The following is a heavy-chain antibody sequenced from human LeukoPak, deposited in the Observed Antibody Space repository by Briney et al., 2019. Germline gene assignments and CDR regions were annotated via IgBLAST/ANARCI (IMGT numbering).Heavy chain of an antibody. Sequence: PGTSLRLSCAASGFNFRASGMHWVRQGPGKGLEWVTIISSDGSKRYYTDSVKGRFTISRDDSKNMVYLQMNSLRPEDTAVYYCAKGIGWFGGLHYGGQGTLVAVSS. CDR2: ISSDGSKR. CDR1: GFNFRASG. J-gene: IGHJ4*02. CDR3: AKGIGWFGGLHY. D-gene: IGHD3-10*01. V-gene: IGHV3-30*18.